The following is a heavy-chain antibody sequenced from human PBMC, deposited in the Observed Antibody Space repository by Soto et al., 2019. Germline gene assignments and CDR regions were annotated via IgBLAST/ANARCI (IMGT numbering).Heavy chain of an antibody. CDR3: ARAPDSRGYLLGY. Sequence: QVQLVQSGAEVKKPGASVKVSCKASGYTFTSYGISWVRQAPGQGLEWMGWISAYNGNTNYAQKLQGRVTMTKDTPTRIAYMELRSLRYADTAVYYCARAPDSRGYLLGYWGQGTLVTVSS. CDR2: ISAYNGNT. V-gene: IGHV1-18*04. D-gene: IGHD1-26*01. J-gene: IGHJ4*02. CDR1: GYTFTSYG.